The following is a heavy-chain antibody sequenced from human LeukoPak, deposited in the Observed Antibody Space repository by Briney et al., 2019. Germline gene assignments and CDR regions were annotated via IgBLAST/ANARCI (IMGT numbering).Heavy chain of an antibody. V-gene: IGHV1-18*01. Sequence: ASVKVSCKATSRISWVRQAPGQGLEWMGWIGTYGGDTYYAQKFQGRITVTTDTSTSTVYMELRNLRSDGTAVYYCARDLWNFYDDSGYNRDFDSWGQGNPGYRLL. CDR1: TSR. J-gene: IGHJ5*01. D-gene: IGHD3-22*01. CDR3: ARDLWNFYDDSGYNRDFDS. CDR2: IGTYGGDT.